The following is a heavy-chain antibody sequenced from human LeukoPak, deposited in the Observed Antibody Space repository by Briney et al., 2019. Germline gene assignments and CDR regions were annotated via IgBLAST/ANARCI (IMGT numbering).Heavy chain of an antibody. CDR1: GGSISSYY. V-gene: IGHV4-59*12. D-gene: IGHD2-15*01. J-gene: IGHJ6*02. Sequence: SETLSLTCTVSGGSISSYYWSWIRQPPGKGLEWIGYIYYSGSTNYNPSLKSRVTISVDTSKNQFPLKLSSVTAADTAVYYCARGGVVAATLRQYGMDVWGQGTTVTVSS. CDR2: IYYSGST. CDR3: ARGGVVAATLRQYGMDV.